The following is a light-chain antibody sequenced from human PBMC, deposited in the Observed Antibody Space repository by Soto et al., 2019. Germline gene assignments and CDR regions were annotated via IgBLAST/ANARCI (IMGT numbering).Light chain of an antibody. CDR1: QSVGSNY. CDR2: ASS. CDR3: QHRSSWPIT. Sequence: EVVLTQSPGTLSLSPGERATLSCRASQSVGSNYLVWYQQKPGQAPSLLIYASSSRATGIPDRFSGSGSGTDFTLTISSLEPEDFAVYYCQHRSSWPITFGQGTRLEIK. V-gene: IGKV3D-20*02. J-gene: IGKJ5*01.